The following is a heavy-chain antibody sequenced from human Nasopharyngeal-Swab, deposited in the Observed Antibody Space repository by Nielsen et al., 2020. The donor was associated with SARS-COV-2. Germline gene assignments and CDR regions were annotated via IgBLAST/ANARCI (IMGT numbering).Heavy chain of an antibody. Sequence: GESLKISCAASGFTFSDYYMSWIRQAPGKGLEWVSYISSSGSTIYYADSVKGRFTISRDNAKNSLYLQMNSLRAEDTAVYYCAGEFPAGTRGNYWGQGPLVTVSS. J-gene: IGHJ4*02. CDR2: ISSSGSTI. CDR3: AGEFPAGTRGNY. D-gene: IGHD6-13*01. V-gene: IGHV3-11*01. CDR1: GFTFSDYY.